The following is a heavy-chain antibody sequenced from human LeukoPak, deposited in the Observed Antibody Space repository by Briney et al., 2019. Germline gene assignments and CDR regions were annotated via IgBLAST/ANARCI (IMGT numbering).Heavy chain of an antibody. CDR3: ARLVWSDGARFDY. V-gene: IGHV1-2*02. CDR1: GYTFTGYY. J-gene: IGHJ4*02. CDR2: INPNSGDT. D-gene: IGHD3-10*01. Sequence: ASVKVSCKASGYTFTGYYMHWVRQAPGQGLEWMGWINPNSGDTHYAQKFQGRVTMTGDTSISTAYMELSRLRSDDTAVYYCARLVWSDGARFDYWGQGTLVTASS.